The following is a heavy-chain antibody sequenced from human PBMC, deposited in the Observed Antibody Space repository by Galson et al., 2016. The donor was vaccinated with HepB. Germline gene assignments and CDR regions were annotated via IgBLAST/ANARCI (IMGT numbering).Heavy chain of an antibody. CDR2: ISGSGGSK. CDR3: AKGAGGQWLVRGYYFDY. Sequence: SLRLSCAASGFTFSSYAMSWVRQAPGKGLEWVSAISGSGGSKYYADSVKGRFTISRDNSKNTLYLQMNSLRAEDTAVYYCAKGAGGQWLVRGYYFDYWGQGTLVTVSS. D-gene: IGHD6-19*01. J-gene: IGHJ4*02. V-gene: IGHV3-23*01. CDR1: GFTFSSYA.